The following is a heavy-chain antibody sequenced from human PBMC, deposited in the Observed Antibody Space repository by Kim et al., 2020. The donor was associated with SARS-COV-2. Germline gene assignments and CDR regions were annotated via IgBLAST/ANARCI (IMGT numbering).Heavy chain of an antibody. CDR3: ARQLVFGWWAFEY. D-gene: IGHD2-8*02. CDR1: GGFIISSSQW. CDR2: IYESGET. Sequence: SETLSLTCTVSGGFIISSSQWWGWIRQSPGKGLEWIASIYESGETFYNPPLKSRVTTSVDTSENHFSLRMTYVTAADTSVYYCARQLVFGWWAFEYWGRG. J-gene: IGHJ4*02. V-gene: IGHV4-39*01.